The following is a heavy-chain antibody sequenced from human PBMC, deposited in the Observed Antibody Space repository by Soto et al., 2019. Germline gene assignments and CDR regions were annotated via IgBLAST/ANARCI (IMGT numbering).Heavy chain of an antibody. J-gene: IGHJ6*02. V-gene: IGHV3-53*01. Sequence: EVQLVESGGGLIQPGGSLRLSCAASGFTVSSNYMSWVRQAPGKGLEWVSVIYSGDTTSYADSVKGRFTISRDHSKNTLYLQMNSLRAEDTAVYYCARDLRTLYGMDVWGQGTTVTVSS. CDR3: ARDLRTLYGMDV. CDR1: GFTVSSNY. CDR2: IYSGDTT.